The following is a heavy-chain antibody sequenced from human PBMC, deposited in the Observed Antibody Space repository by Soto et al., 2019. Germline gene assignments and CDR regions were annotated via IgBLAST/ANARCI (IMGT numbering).Heavy chain of an antibody. D-gene: IGHD2-2*02. V-gene: IGHV1-18*01. J-gene: IGHJ3*01. Sequence: ASVKVSCKASGYTFTNYGISWVRQAPGQGLEWMGWISADTGNTNYAQKLQDRATLTTDTSTTTAFMELRSLTSDDTALYFCAREGTIRTDAFDLWGQGTMVTVSS. CDR1: GYTFTNYG. CDR3: AREGTIRTDAFDL. CDR2: ISADTGNT.